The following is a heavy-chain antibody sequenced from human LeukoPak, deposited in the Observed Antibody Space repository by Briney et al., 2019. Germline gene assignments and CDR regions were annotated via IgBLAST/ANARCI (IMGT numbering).Heavy chain of an antibody. D-gene: IGHD2-15*01. V-gene: IGHV4-34*01. CDR1: GGSFSGYY. CDR2: INHSGST. Sequence: SETLSLTCAVYGGSFSGYYWIWIRQPPGKGLEWIGEINHSGSTNYNPSLKSRVTISVDTSKNQFSLKLSSVTAADTAVYYCARGLPIVVVVAATPRGRWFDPWGQGTLVTVSS. J-gene: IGHJ5*02. CDR3: ARGLPIVVVVAATPRGRWFDP.